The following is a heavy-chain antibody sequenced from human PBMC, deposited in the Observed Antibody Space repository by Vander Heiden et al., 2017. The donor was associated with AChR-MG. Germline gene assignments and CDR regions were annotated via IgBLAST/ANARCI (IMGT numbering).Heavy chain of an antibody. D-gene: IGHD6-19*01. CDR1: GFTFGDYA. Sequence: EVQLVESGGGLVKPGRSLRLSCTASGFTFGDYAMSWFRQAPGKGLEWVGFIRSKAYGGTTEYAASVKGRFTISRDDSKSIAYLQMNSLKTEDTAVYYCTSLAVAGTTVDYWGQGTLVTVSS. J-gene: IGHJ4*02. CDR3: TSLAVAGTTVDY. V-gene: IGHV3-49*05. CDR2: IRSKAYGGTT.